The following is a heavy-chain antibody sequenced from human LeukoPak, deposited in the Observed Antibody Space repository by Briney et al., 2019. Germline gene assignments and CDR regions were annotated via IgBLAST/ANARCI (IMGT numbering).Heavy chain of an antibody. CDR2: ISSSSSYI. V-gene: IGHV3-21*01. Sequence: GGSLRLSCAASGFTFSSYSMNGVRQAPGKALEWVSSISSSSSYIYYADSVKGRFTISRDNAKNSLYLQMNSLRAEDTAVYYCARDGAAGPYFDYWGQGTLVTVSS. J-gene: IGHJ4*02. D-gene: IGHD6-13*01. CDR1: GFTFSSYS. CDR3: ARDGAAGPYFDY.